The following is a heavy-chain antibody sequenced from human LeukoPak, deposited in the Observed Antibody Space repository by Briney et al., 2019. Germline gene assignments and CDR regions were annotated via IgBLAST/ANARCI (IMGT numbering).Heavy chain of an antibody. D-gene: IGHD6-19*01. CDR2: INAGNGNT. CDR1: GYTFTSYA. CDR3: ARGLRYSSGWYYFDY. J-gene: IGHJ4*02. V-gene: IGHV1-3*01. Sequence: GASVKVSCKASGYTFTSYAMHWVRQAPGQRLEWMGWINAGNGNTKYSQKFQGRVTITRDTSASTAYMELNSLRAEDTAVYYCARGLRYSSGWYYFDYWGRGTLVTVSS.